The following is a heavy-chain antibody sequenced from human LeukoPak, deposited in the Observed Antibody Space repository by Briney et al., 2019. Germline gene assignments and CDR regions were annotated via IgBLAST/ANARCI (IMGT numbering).Heavy chain of an antibody. CDR2: IYYSGST. D-gene: IGHD1-1*01. CDR1: GGSISSGGYY. Sequence: SETLSLTCTVSGGSISSGGYYWSWIRQHPGKGLEWIGYIYYSGSTYYNPSLKSRVTISVDTSKNQFSLKLSSVTSADTAVYYCARNAPTTPRSYYFDYWGQGTLVAVSS. J-gene: IGHJ4*02. V-gene: IGHV4-31*03. CDR3: ARNAPTTPRSYYFDY.